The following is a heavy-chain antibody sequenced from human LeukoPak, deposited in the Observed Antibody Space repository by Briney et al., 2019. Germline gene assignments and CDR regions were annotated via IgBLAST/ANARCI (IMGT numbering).Heavy chain of an antibody. CDR2: IYSSGTT. D-gene: IGHD4-17*01. J-gene: IGHJ4*02. Sequence: PSETLSLTCTVSGGSISNDNYYWSWIRQPAGRGLEWIGRIYSSGTTSYNPSLKSRVIISVNTSKNQFSLTVASVTAADTAVYYCARGRGTTVTTYYFENWGQGTRVIVSS. V-gene: IGHV4-61*02. CDR3: ARGRGTTVTTYYFEN. CDR1: GGSISNDNYY.